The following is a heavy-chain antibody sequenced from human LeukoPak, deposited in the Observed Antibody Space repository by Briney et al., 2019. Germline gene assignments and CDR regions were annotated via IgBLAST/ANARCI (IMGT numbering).Heavy chain of an antibody. D-gene: IGHD6-19*01. CDR3: ARGLSYAVAYGDY. Sequence: GGSLRLSCAPSGFISSDYWFHWVRQTPGQGLVWVAAINRDGTGTSHADSVRGRFTVSRDNAKNTLYLQLNSLRADDTAVYYCARGLSYAVAYGDYWGQGTLVTVSS. CDR1: GFISSDYW. J-gene: IGHJ4*02. V-gene: IGHV3-74*01. CDR2: INRDGTGT.